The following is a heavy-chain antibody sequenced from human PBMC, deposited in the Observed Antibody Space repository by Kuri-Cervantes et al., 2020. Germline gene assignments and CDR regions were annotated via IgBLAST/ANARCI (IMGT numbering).Heavy chain of an antibody. CDR2: IWYDGSNK. V-gene: IGHV3-30*02. CDR3: AKDGQWPIDY. D-gene: IGHD6-19*01. CDR1: GFTFSSYA. Sequence: GESLKISCAASGFTFSSYAMHWVRQAPGKGLEWVAVIWYDGSNKYYADSVKGRFTISRDNSKNTLYLQMNSLRAEDTAVYYCAKDGQWPIDYWGQGTLVTVSS. J-gene: IGHJ4*02.